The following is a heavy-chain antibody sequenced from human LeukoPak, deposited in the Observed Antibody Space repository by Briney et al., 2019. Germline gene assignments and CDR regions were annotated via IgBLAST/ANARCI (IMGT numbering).Heavy chain of an antibody. CDR1: GYTFTGYY. D-gene: IGHD3-10*01. CDR3: ARGPRITLIRGGQWYYYMDV. Sequence: ASVKVSCKAAGYTFTGYYMHWVRQVPGQGLEWMGLINPSGGSTNYAQKFQGRVTMTRDTSTSTVYMELSSLRSEDTAVYYCARGPRITLIRGGQWYYYMDVWGKGTTVTISS. J-gene: IGHJ6*03. CDR2: INPSGGST. V-gene: IGHV1-46*01.